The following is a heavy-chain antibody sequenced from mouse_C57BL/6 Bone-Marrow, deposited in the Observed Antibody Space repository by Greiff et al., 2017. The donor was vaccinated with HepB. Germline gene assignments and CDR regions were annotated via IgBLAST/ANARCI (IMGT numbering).Heavy chain of an antibody. CDR2: INPSTGGT. Sequence: VQLQQSGPELVKPGASVKISCKASGYSFTGYYMNWVKQSPEKSLEWIGEINPSTGGTTYNQKFKAKATLTVDKSSSTAYMQLKSLTSEDSAVYYCARMTGYYDMDYWGQGTSVTVSS. CDR3: ARMTGYYDMDY. CDR1: GYSFTGYY. V-gene: IGHV1-42*01. J-gene: IGHJ4*01.